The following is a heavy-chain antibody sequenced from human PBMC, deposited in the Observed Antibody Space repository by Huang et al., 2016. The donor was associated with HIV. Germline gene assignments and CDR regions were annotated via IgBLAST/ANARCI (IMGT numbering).Heavy chain of an antibody. Sequence: ELQLVRSGGGLVKRGGSLRLSCEASGFNFNSYTMTWVRQGPGRGLEWVSSITSGGDHRHYADSVKGRFTISRDSTKNSLSLQMNSLRAEDTAVYYCARSQWLDYWGQGTLVTVSS. CDR2: ITSGGDHR. J-gene: IGHJ4*02. D-gene: IGHD6-19*01. CDR1: GFNFNSYT. CDR3: ARSQWLDY. V-gene: IGHV3-21*03.